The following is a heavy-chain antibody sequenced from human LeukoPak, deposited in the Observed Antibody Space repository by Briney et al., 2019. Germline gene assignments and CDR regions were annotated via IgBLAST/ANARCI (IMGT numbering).Heavy chain of an antibody. CDR1: GFTFSSYS. CDR2: ISSSSTI. Sequence: PGGSLRLSCAASGFTFSSYSMNWVRQAPGKGLEWVSYISSSSTIYYADSVKGRFAISRDNAKNSLYLQMNSLRAEDTAVYYCARERAIFGVAHHDFDYWGQGTTVTVSS. CDR3: ARERAIFGVAHHDFDY. J-gene: IGHJ4*02. V-gene: IGHV3-48*01. D-gene: IGHD3-3*01.